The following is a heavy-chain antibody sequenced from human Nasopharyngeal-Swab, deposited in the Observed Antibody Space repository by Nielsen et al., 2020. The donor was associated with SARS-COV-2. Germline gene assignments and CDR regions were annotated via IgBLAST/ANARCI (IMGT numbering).Heavy chain of an antibody. CDR1: GGSISSGGYY. CDR3: ARDSGRSTIFGVVIIDAFDI. Sequence: SETLSLTCTVSGGSISSGGYYWSWVRQHPGKGLEWIGYIYYSGSTYYNPSLKSRVTISVDTSKNQFSLKLSSVTAADTAVYYCARDSGRSTIFGVVIIDAFDIWGQGTMVTVSS. D-gene: IGHD3-3*01. V-gene: IGHV4-31*03. J-gene: IGHJ3*02. CDR2: IYYSGST.